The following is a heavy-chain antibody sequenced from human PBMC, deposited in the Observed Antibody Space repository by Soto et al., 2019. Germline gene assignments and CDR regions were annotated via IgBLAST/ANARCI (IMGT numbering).Heavy chain of an antibody. CDR1: GGTFSSYT. D-gene: IGHD3-10*01. J-gene: IGHJ4*02. CDR2: IIPILGIA. V-gene: IGHV1-69*02. Sequence: QVQLVQSGAEVKKPGSSVKVSCKASGGTFSSYTISWVRQAPGQGLEWMGRIIPILGIANYAQKFQGRVTITADKSTSTAYMELSSLRSEDTAVYYCARVTMVRGVITFDYWGQGTLVTVSS. CDR3: ARVTMVRGVITFDY.